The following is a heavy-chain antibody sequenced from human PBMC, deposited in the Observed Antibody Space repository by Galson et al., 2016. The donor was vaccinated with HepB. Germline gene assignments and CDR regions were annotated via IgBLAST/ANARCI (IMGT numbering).Heavy chain of an antibody. D-gene: IGHD3-10*01. J-gene: IGHJ6*02. CDR3: ARGPLRGPFVYYYGMDV. CDR2: INPENGNR. CDR1: GYNFIDYG. Sequence: SVKVSCKASGYNFIDYGMYWVRQAPGQRPKWMSWINPENGNRKFSQKFQGRVNITEDTSATTVYMELSSLISEDTAVYFCARGPLRGPFVYYYGMDVWGQGTPVTVSS. V-gene: IGHV1-3*01.